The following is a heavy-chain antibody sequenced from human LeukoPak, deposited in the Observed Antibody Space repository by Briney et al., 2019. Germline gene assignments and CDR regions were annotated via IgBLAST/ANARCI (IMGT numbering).Heavy chain of an antibody. CDR3: AKDGGDCSDGNCYYFDF. D-gene: IGHD2-15*01. CDR1: RFTFSSYA. CDR2: ISSSGGNT. V-gene: IGHV3-23*01. J-gene: IGHJ4*02. Sequence: GGSLRLSCAASRFTFSSYAMGWVRQAPGKGLEWVSAISSSGGNTYHPDSVRGRFTISRDNSKNMLFLQMSSLRAEDTAVYYCAKDGGDCSDGNCYYFDFWGQGTLVTVSS.